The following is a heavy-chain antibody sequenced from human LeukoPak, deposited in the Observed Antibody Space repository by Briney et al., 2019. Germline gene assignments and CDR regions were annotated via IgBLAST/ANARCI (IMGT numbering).Heavy chain of an antibody. D-gene: IGHD6-6*01. Sequence: ASVKVSCKASGYTFTSYGISWVRQAPGQGLEWMGWISAYNGNTNYAQKFQGRVTMTADESTSTAYMELSSLRSEDTAVYYCARDLDSSSSSPNFDYWGQGTLVTVSS. CDR3: ARDLDSSSSSPNFDY. V-gene: IGHV1-18*01. CDR2: ISAYNGNT. J-gene: IGHJ4*02. CDR1: GYTFTSYG.